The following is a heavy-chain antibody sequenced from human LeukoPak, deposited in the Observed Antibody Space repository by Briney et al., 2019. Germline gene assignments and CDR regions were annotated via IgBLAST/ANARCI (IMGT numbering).Heavy chain of an antibody. D-gene: IGHD6-13*01. J-gene: IGHJ4*02. V-gene: IGHV4-34*01. CDR1: RVSSMGYY. CDR3: ARGRGSSSWYRGVFFDY. Sequence: SETPSPTRAVYRVSSMGYYWRWIRQPPAKGQERNVDINHSGSTNYNPSLKSRVTISVDTSKNQFSLKLSSVTAADTAVYYCARGRGSSSWYRGVFFDYWGQGTLVTVSS. CDR2: INHSGST.